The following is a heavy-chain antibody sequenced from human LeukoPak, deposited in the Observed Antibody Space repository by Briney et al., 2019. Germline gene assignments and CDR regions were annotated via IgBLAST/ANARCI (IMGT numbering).Heavy chain of an antibody. Sequence: SETLSVTCTVSGGSISSSSYYWGWIRQPPGKGLEWIGSIYYSGSTYYNPSLKSRVTISVDTSKNQFSLKLSSVTAADTAVYYCARRIAATTFDYWGQGTLVTVSS. CDR3: ARRIAATTFDY. CDR1: GGSISSSSYY. J-gene: IGHJ4*02. V-gene: IGHV4-39*01. D-gene: IGHD6-13*01. CDR2: IYYSGST.